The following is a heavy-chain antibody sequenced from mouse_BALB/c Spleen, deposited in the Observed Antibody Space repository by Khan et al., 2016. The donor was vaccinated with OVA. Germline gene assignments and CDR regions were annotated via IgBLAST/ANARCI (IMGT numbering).Heavy chain of an antibody. D-gene: IGHD2-14*01. J-gene: IGHJ4*01. CDR1: GYTFTKNG. Sequence: QIQLVPSGPELKKPGEPVKISCKASGYTFTKNGMNWAKQAPGKVLKWMGWINTYPGEPTYADDFKGRFAFSLETSASTAYLQINNRKNEDTATYFCARVGYSGTMDYWGQGTSVTVSS. CDR2: INTYPGEP. V-gene: IGHV9-3-1*01. CDR3: ARVGYSGTMDY.